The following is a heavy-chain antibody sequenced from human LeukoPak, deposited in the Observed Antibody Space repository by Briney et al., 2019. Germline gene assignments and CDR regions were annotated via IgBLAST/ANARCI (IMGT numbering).Heavy chain of an antibody. V-gene: IGHV3-23*01. Sequence: GGSLRLSCAASGFTFSSDAMSWVRQAPGKGLEWVSAISGSGGSTYYADSVKGRFTISRDNSKNTLYLQMNSLRAEDTAVYYCAKIGMVWGVPPLFDYWGLGTLVTVSS. CDR1: GFTFSSDA. D-gene: IGHD3-10*01. CDR3: AKIGMVWGVPPLFDY. J-gene: IGHJ4*02. CDR2: ISGSGGST.